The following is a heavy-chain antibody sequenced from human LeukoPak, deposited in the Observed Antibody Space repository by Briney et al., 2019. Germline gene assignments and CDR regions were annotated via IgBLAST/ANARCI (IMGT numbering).Heavy chain of an antibody. J-gene: IGHJ6*03. CDR2: IYSGGST. CDR1: GFTVSSNY. Sequence: GGSLRLSCAASGFTVSSNYMSWVRQAPGKGLEWVSVIYSGGSTYYADSVKGRFTISRDNSKNTLYLQMNSLRAEDTAVYYCARTKGGGYDYYYYYYMDVWGKGTTVTVSS. D-gene: IGHD5-12*01. CDR3: ARTKGGGYDYYYYYYMDV. V-gene: IGHV3-66*01.